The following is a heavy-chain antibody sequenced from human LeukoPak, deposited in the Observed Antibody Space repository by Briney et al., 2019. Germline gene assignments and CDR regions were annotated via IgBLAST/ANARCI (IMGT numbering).Heavy chain of an antibody. CDR1: GYTFTSYG. D-gene: IGHD6-19*01. V-gene: IGHV1-18*01. CDR3: ARAGSGWYNDAFDI. Sequence: ASVKVSCKASGYTFTSYGISWVRQAPGQGLEWMGWICAYNGNTNYAQKLQGRVTMTTDTSTSTAYMELRSLRSDDTAVYYCARAGSGWYNDAFDIWGQGTMVTVSS. CDR2: ICAYNGNT. J-gene: IGHJ3*02.